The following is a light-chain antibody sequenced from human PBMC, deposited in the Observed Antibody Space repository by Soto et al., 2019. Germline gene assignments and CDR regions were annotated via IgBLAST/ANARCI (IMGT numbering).Light chain of an antibody. CDR3: QAWDSITHVV. V-gene: IGLV3-1*01. CDR2: QDS. Sequence: SYELNQPPSVSVSPGHTASITCSGDKLGDKYACWYQQKPGQSPVLVIYQDSKRPSGIPERFSGSNSGNTATLTISGTQAMDEADYYCQAWDSITHVVFGGGTQLTVL. CDR1: KLGDKY. J-gene: IGLJ2*01.